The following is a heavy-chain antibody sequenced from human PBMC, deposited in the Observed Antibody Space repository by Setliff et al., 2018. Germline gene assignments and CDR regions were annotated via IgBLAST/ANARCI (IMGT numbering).Heavy chain of an antibody. CDR2: IYPGDSET. CDR3: ARRTGFAVAGFDY. Sequence: GESLKLSCQGSGYTFARHWIAWVRQVPGKGLEWMAIIYPGDSETGYNPSFQGQVTISADKSINTAYLQWSSLKASDTAIYFCARRTGFAVAGFDYWGRGTLVTVSS. CDR1: GYTFARHW. J-gene: IGHJ4*01. V-gene: IGHV5-51*01. D-gene: IGHD6-19*01.